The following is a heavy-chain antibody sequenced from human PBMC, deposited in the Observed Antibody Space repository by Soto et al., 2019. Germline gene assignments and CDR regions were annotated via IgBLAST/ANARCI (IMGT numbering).Heavy chain of an antibody. CDR2: LSATGGST. D-gene: IGHD3-10*01. CDR1: GFTFSNYA. CDR3: AKTVQISGSYYYGMDV. Sequence: EVQLLESGGGLVQPGGTLRLSCAASGFTFSNYAMSWVRQAPGKGLEWVSGLSATGGSTYYADSVKGRFTISRDNSKNILYLQTTILRVEDTAVYYCAKTVQISGSYYYGMDVWGQGTTVTVSS. J-gene: IGHJ6*02. V-gene: IGHV3-23*01.